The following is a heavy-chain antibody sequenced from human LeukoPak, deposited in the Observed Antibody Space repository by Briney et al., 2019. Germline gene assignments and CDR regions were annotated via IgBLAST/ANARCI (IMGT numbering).Heavy chain of an antibody. CDR3: ARDSGADAFDI. Sequence: PGGPLRLSCAASGFTFSSYAMHWVRQAPGKGLEWVAVISYDGSNKYYADSVKGRFTISRDNSKNTLYLQMNSLRAEDTAVYYCARDSGADAFDIWGQGTMVTVSS. CDR2: ISYDGSNK. CDR1: GFTFSSYA. V-gene: IGHV3-30-3*01. J-gene: IGHJ3*02.